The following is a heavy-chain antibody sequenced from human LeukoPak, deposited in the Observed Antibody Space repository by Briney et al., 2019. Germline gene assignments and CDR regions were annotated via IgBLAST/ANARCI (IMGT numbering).Heavy chain of an antibody. J-gene: IGHJ4*02. CDR3: AREAVAGNAATDY. V-gene: IGHV1-2*02. CDR1: GYTFTGYY. CDR2: INPNSGGT. Sequence: ASVKVSCTASGYTFTGYYMHWVRQAPGQGLEWMGWINPNSGGTNYAQKFQGRVTMTRDTSISTAYMELSRLRSDDTAVYYCAREAVAGNAATDYWGQGTLVTVSS. D-gene: IGHD6-19*01.